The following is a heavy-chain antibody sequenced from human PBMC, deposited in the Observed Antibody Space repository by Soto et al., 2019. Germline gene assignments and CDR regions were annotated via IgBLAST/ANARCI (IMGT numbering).Heavy chain of an antibody. CDR3: ARERPDGARLDP. CDR1: GGSISSGAYY. CDR2: IYYSGST. Sequence: QVQLQESGPGLVKPSQTLSLTCTVSGGSISSGAYYWSWIRQPPGKGLEWIGYIYYSGSTYYNPSLKSPVTISVDTAKNQFSLKLSSVTAADTAVYYCARERPDGARLDPWGQGTLVTASS. V-gene: IGHV4-30-4*01. D-gene: IGHD6-6*01. J-gene: IGHJ5*02.